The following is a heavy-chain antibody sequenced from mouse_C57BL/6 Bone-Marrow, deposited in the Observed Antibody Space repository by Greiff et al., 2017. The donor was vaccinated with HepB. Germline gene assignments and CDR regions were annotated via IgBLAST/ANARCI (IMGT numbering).Heavy chain of an antibody. J-gene: IGHJ3*01. CDR1: GYTFTDYY. CDR3: ARNSEGYYYGSRAWFAY. V-gene: IGHV1-19*01. D-gene: IGHD1-1*01. CDR2: INPYNGGT. Sequence: EVQLQQSGPVLVKPGASVKMSCKASGYTFTDYYMNWVKQSHGKSLEWIGVINPYNGGTSYNQKFKGKATLTVDKSSSTAYMELNSLTSEDSAVYYCARNSEGYYYGSRAWFAYWGQGTLVTVSA.